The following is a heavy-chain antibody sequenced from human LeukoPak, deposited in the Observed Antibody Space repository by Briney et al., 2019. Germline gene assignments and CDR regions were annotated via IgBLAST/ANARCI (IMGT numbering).Heavy chain of an antibody. J-gene: IGHJ3*02. D-gene: IGHD7-27*01. CDR3: ARPWASDAFDI. CDR2: MNPNSGNT. V-gene: IGHV1-8*01. CDR1: GYTFTSYD. Sequence: ASVKVSCKASGYTFTSYDINWVRQATGQGLEWMGWMNPNSGNTGYAQKFQGRVTMTRDTSTSTVYMELSSLRSEDTAVYYCARPWASDAFDIWGQGTMVTVSS.